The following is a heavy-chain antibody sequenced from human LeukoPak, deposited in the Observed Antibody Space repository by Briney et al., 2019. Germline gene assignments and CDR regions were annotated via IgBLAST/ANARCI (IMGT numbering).Heavy chain of an antibody. Sequence: GGSLRLSCAASGFTFTNYGMNWVRQAPGKGLEWVSSISGSGGSTYYADSVKGRFTISRDNSKNTLYLQMNSLRAEDTAVYYCAGGGRSSTSCPVDYWGQGTLVTVSS. V-gene: IGHV3-23*01. CDR2: ISGSGGST. D-gene: IGHD2-2*01. CDR1: GFTFTNYG. J-gene: IGHJ4*02. CDR3: AGGGRSSTSCPVDY.